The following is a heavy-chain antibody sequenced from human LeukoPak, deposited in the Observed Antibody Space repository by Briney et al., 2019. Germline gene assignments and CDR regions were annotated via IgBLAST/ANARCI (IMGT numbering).Heavy chain of an antibody. J-gene: IGHJ6*02. CDR2: ISGSGGST. D-gene: IGHD3-22*01. CDR3: AKDLPKYYDSSGYFVYSGMGV. V-gene: IGHV3-23*01. CDR1: GFTFSSSA. Sequence: GGSLRLSCTASGFTFSSSAMNWVRQAPGKGLEWVSGISGSGGSTYYADSVKGRFTISRDNSKNTLYLQMNSLRAEDAAVYYCAKDLPKYYDSSGYFVYSGMGVWGQGTTVTVSS.